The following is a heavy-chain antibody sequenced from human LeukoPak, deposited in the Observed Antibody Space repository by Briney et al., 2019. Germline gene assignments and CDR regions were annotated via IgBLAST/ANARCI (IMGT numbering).Heavy chain of an antibody. D-gene: IGHD3-10*01. CDR1: GFTFSSYA. Sequence: GGSLRLSCAASGFTFSSYAMSWVRQAPGKGLEWVSVISGSGYSTYYADSVKGRFSISRDNAKNSLYLQMNSLRAEDTAVYYCARDRLWFRELFRAFDIWGQGTMVTVSS. CDR2: ISGSGYST. CDR3: ARDRLWFRELFRAFDI. V-gene: IGHV3-23*01. J-gene: IGHJ3*02.